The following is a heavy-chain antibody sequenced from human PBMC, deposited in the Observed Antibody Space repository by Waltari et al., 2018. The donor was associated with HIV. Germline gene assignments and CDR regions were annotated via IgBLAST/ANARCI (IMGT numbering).Heavy chain of an antibody. J-gene: IGHJ4*02. CDR1: GYTFPNYG. CDR3: ARDHYYGSSGYYSDY. D-gene: IGHD3-22*01. Sequence: QVHLVQSGAELRKPGAPVTVSCKASGYTFPNYGITWVRQAPGQGLEGMGWMSGYNGETKYGKRVRGRVTMTTDTSTSTAYLEMGSLRFDDTAVYYCARDHYYGSSGYYSDYWGQGTLVTVSS. V-gene: IGHV1-18*01. CDR2: MSGYNGET.